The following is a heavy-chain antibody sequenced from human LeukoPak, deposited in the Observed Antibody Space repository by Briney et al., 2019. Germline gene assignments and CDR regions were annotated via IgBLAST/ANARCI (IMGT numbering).Heavy chain of an antibody. D-gene: IGHD1-26*01. CDR1: GYSIRSGYF. CDR3: ARDRRYSGSYYVDY. V-gene: IGHV4-38-2*02. CDR2: IYYSGST. Sequence: SETLSLTCTVSGYSIRSGYFWGWIRQPPGKGLEWIGSIYYSGSTYYNPSLKSRVTISVDTSKNQFSLKLSSVTAADTAVYYCARDRRYSGSYYVDYWGQGTLVTVSS. J-gene: IGHJ4*02.